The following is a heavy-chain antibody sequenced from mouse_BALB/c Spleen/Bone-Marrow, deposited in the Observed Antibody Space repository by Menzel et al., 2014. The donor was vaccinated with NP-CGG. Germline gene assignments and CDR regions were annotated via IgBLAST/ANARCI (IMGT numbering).Heavy chain of an antibody. J-gene: IGHJ4*01. Sequence: EVKLQESGPELVKPGASVKMSCKASGYTFTRYVMYWVKQKPGQGLEWIGYINPYNDGTKYNEKFKGKATLTSDKSSSTAYMELSSLTSEDSAVYYCARSLLRADYWGQGTSVTVSS. CDR2: INPYNDGT. D-gene: IGHD1-1*01. V-gene: IGHV1-14*01. CDR1: GYTFTRYV. CDR3: ARSLLRADY.